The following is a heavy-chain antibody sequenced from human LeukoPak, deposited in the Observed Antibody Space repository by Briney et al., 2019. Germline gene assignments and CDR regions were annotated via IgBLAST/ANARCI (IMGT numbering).Heavy chain of an antibody. D-gene: IGHD3-10*01. CDR3: ARGSYGSAYYYGMDV. Sequence: GGSLRLSCAASGFTFSSYAMHWVRQAPGKGLEWVAVISYDGSNKYYADSVKGRFTISRDNSKNTLYLQMNSLRAEDTAVYYCARGSYGSAYYYGMDVWGQGTTVTVSS. CDR2: ISYDGSNK. CDR1: GFTFSSYA. J-gene: IGHJ6*02. V-gene: IGHV3-30-3*01.